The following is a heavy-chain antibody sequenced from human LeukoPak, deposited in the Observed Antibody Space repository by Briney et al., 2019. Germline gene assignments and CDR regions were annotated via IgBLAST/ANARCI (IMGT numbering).Heavy chain of an antibody. V-gene: IGHV1-69*05. Sequence: ASVKVSCKASGGTFSSYAISWVRQAPGQGLEWMGGIIPIFGTANYAQKFQGRVTITTDESTSTAYMELSSLRSEDTAVYYCARTITIFGVARGCMDVWGKGTTVTVSS. D-gene: IGHD3-3*01. CDR3: ARTITIFGVARGCMDV. CDR2: IIPIFGTA. CDR1: GGTFSSYA. J-gene: IGHJ6*03.